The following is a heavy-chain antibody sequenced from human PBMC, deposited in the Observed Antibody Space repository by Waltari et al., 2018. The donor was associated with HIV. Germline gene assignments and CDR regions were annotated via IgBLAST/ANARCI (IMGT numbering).Heavy chain of an antibody. V-gene: IGHV3-30*02. CDR1: GFTFSSYG. CDR2: IRYDGSNK. Sequence: QVQLVGSGGGVVQPGGSLRLSCAASGFTFSSYGMHWVRQAPGKGLEWVAFIRYDGSNKYYADSVKGLFTISRDNSKNTLYLQMNSLRAEDTAVYYCAKDSVVPAAGLMDVWGQGTTVTVSS. CDR3: AKDSVVPAAGLMDV. D-gene: IGHD2-2*01. J-gene: IGHJ6*02.